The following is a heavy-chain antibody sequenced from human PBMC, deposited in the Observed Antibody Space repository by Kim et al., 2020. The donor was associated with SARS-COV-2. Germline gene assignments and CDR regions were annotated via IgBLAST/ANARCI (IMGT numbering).Heavy chain of an antibody. CDR3: ARDPPDYPEGDDYYPLDY. CDR1: GFTFSNCA. V-gene: IGHV3-33*08. J-gene: IGHJ4*02. D-gene: IGHD2-21*01. Sequence: GGSLRLSCAASGFTFSNCAIHWVRQAPGKGLEWVAAIWFDGNDEYYADSVKGRFSVSRDNSKNTVYLQMNSLTAEDTAVYYCARDPPDYPEGDDYYPLDYWGQGTLVTVSS. CDR2: IWFDGNDE.